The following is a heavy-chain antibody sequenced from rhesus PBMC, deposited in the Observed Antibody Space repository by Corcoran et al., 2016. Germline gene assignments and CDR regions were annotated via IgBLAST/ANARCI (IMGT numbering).Heavy chain of an antibody. J-gene: IGHJ4*01. Sequence: QVQMQESGPGLVKPSETLSLTCAVSGGPISGYYWNWIRQPPGMGLEWIGYIVGSSGTTQYNPSLKSRVTVSTDTSKNQFSLKLSSVTAADTAVYYCARAPTGNFDCWGQGVLVTVSS. CDR1: GGPISGYY. CDR3: ARAPTGNFDC. V-gene: IGHV4-165*02. CDR2: IVGSSGTT.